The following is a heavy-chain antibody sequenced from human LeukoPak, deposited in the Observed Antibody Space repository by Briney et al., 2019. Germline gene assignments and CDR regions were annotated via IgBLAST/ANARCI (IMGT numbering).Heavy chain of an antibody. J-gene: IGHJ4*02. CDR2: ISSSSSYI. CDR1: GLIFDDYT. Sequence: GESLRLSCAASGLIFDDYTTHWVRQAPGKGLEWVSSISSSSSYIYYADSVKGRFTISRDNAKNSLYLQMNSLRAEDTAVYYCAKANIGSCSSWSDYWGQGTLVTVSS. D-gene: IGHD2-15*01. CDR3: AKANIGSCSSWSDY. V-gene: IGHV3-21*04.